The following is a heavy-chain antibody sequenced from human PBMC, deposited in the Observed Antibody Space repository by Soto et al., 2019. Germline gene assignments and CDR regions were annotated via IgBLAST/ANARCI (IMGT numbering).Heavy chain of an antibody. CDR1: GYTFTSYY. D-gene: IGHD6-13*01. CDR3: ARDHLVYSKYYYSGMDV. J-gene: IGHJ6*02. Sequence: QVQLVQSGAEVKKPGASVKVSCKASGYTFTSYYMHWVRQAPGQGLEWMGIINPSGGSTSYAQKFQGRVTMTRDTSTSTVYMELSSLRSEDTAVYYCARDHLVYSKYYYSGMDVWGQGTTVTVSS. CDR2: INPSGGST. V-gene: IGHV1-46*01.